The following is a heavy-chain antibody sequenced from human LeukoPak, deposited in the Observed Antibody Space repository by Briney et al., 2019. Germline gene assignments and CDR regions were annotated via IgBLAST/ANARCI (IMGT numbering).Heavy chain of an antibody. CDR1: GGSISSYH. CDR3: ARKTSSSWFFDY. J-gene: IGHJ4*02. D-gene: IGHD6-13*01. Sequence: SETLSLTCTVSGGSISSYHWSWIRQPPGKGLEWIGYIYYSGSANYNPSLKSRVTISVDTSKNQFSLKLTSVTAADTAVYYCARKTSSSWFFDYWGQGTLVTVSS. CDR2: IYYSGSA. V-gene: IGHV4-59*01.